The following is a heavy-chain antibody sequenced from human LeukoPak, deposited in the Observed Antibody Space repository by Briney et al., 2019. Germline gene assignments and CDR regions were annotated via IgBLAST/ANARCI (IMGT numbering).Heavy chain of an antibody. CDR1: GYTFTSYA. CDR3: ARDGAVAAPLDY. CDR2: IIPIFGTA. V-gene: IGHV1-69*13. D-gene: IGHD6-19*01. Sequence: GASVKVSCKASGYTFTSYAISWVRQAPGQGLEWMGGIIPIFGTANYAQKFQGRVTITAYESTSPAYMELSSLRSEDTAVYSCARDGAVAAPLDYWGQGTLVTVSS. J-gene: IGHJ4*02.